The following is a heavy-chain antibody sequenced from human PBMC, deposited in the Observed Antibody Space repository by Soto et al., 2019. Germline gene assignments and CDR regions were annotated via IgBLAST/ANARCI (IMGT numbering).Heavy chain of an antibody. J-gene: IGHJ4*02. Sequence: GGSLRLSCAASGFTFSSYSMNWVRQAPGKGLEWVSSISSSSSYIYYADSVKGRFTISRDNAENSLYLQMNSLRAEDTAVYYCARDMDTAMAPFDYWGQGTLVTVSS. CDR3: ARDMDTAMAPFDY. CDR2: ISSSSSYI. CDR1: GFTFSSYS. V-gene: IGHV3-21*01. D-gene: IGHD5-18*01.